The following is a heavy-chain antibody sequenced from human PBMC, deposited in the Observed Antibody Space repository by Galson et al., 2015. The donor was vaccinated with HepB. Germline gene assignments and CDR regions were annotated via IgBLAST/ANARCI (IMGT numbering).Heavy chain of an antibody. Sequence: SLRLSCATSGFSFSSFWMNWVRQVPGKGLLWVSRISRGGSTRNYADSVEGRFTISRDNANNALYLEMNSLRAEDTAVYYCARGASYYGWTGYPDEKYCGMDVWGQGTTVIVSS. D-gene: IGHD3-10*01. J-gene: IGHJ6*02. CDR3: ARGASYYGWTGYPDEKYCGMDV. CDR2: ISRGGSTR. CDR1: GFSFSSFW. V-gene: IGHV3-74*01.